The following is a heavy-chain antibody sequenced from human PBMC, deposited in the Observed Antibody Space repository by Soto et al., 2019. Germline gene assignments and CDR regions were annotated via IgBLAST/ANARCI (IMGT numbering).Heavy chain of an antibody. Sequence: QVQLQESGPGLVKPSETLSLTCTVSGGSISSYYWSWIRQPPGKGLEWIGDIYYSGSTNYNPSLKSRVTISVDTSKNQFSLKLSSVTAADTAVDYCARDQLPPAVAGPGAFDIWGQGTMVTVSS. D-gene: IGHD6-19*01. CDR3: ARDQLPPAVAGPGAFDI. J-gene: IGHJ3*02. CDR1: GGSISSYY. V-gene: IGHV4-59*13. CDR2: IYYSGST.